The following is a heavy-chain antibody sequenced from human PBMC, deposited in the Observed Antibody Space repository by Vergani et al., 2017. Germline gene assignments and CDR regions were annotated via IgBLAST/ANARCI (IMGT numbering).Heavy chain of an antibody. CDR3: AKNPGISTTRHYYAMDV. CDR2: ISTGASTA. J-gene: IGHJ6*02. V-gene: IGHV3-11*04. Sequence: LEESGGGSVKPGGSLRLSCAASGFKFSDHYMSWIRQAPGKGLEWVSHISTGASTASYTDSVTGRFTVSRDNDNNSLTLDMTTLRVEDTAVYYCAKNPGISTTRHYYAMDVWGQGTTVIVSS. D-gene: IGHD1-1*01. CDR1: GFKFSDHY.